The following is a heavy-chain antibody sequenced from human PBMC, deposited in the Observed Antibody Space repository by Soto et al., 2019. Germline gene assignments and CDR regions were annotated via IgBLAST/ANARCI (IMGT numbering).Heavy chain of an antibody. CDR2: IIPLLDIT. CDR3: KRDSPIGSTYSGYDGIDY. Sequence: ASVKVSCKASGGTFSNDIITWVRQAPGQGLEWMGRIIPLLDITNYAQKFQGRETITADKSTSTTYMELNSLRSEDTAENYSKRDSPIGSTYSGYDGIDYWGQGTLVTVS. J-gene: IGHJ4*02. V-gene: IGHV1-69*04. CDR1: GGTFSNDI. D-gene: IGHD5-12*01.